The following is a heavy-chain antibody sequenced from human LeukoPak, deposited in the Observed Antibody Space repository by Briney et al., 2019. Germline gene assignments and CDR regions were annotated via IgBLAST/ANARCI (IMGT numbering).Heavy chain of an antibody. J-gene: IGHJ6*02. CDR1: GGSISSGGYY. D-gene: IGHD7-27*01. CDR2: IYTSGST. Sequence: PSQTLSLTCTVSGGSISSGGYYWSWIRQPAGKGLEWIGRIYTSGSTNYNPSLKSRVTMSVDTSKNQFSLKLSSVTAADTAVYYCARESWGGIQYYYYYGMDVWGQGTTVTVSS. V-gene: IGHV4-61*02. CDR3: ARESWGGIQYYYYYGMDV.